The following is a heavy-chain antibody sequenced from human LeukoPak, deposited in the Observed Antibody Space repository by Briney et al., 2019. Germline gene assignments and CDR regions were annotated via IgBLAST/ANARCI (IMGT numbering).Heavy chain of an antibody. CDR3: AREPGPGYIDY. D-gene: IGHD1-14*01. Sequence: GGSLRLSCAASGLTFSSHAMHWVRQAPGKGLEWVAVISHDGSDKHYTDSVKGRFTISRDNSRNTLYLQMNSLRTEDTAVYYCAREPGPGYIDYWGQGTLVTVSS. CDR2: ISHDGSDK. CDR1: GLTFSSHA. J-gene: IGHJ4*02. V-gene: IGHV3-30-3*01.